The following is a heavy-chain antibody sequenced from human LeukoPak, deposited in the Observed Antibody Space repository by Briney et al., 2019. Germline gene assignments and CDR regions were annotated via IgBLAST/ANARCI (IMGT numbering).Heavy chain of an antibody. CDR1: GFTFSSYS. J-gene: IGHJ3*02. CDR3: ARRRTAAVVAFDI. D-gene: IGHD6-13*01. CDR2: ISSSSSYI. Sequence: GGSLRLSCAASGFTFSSYSMSWVRQAPGKGLEWVASISSSSSYIYYADSVKGRFTISRDNAKNSLYLQMNSLRAEDTAVYYCARRRTAAVVAFDIWGQGTMVTVSS. V-gene: IGHV3-21*01.